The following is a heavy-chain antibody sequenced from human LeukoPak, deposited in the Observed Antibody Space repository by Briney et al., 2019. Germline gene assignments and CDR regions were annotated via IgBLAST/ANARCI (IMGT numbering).Heavy chain of an antibody. CDR2: INPNSGGT. D-gene: IGHD3-10*01. J-gene: IGHJ4*02. CDR3: TREGSGSEFYLF. CDR1: GYTFTGYY. Sequence: GASVKVSCKASGYTFTGYYIHWVRQAPGQGLEWMGWINPNSGGTNCAQRFQGRVTMTRDTSINTAYMELSRLTSDDTAVYYCTREGSGSEFYLFWGQGSLVTVSS. V-gene: IGHV1-2*02.